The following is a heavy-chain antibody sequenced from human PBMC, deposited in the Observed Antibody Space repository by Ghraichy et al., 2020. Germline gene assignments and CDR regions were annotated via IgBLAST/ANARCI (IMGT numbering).Heavy chain of an antibody. CDR3: ARQRYSSPHFDY. Sequence: SETLSLTCTVSGGSISSSSYYWGWIRQPPGKGLEWIGSIYYSGSTYYNPSLKSRVTISVDTSKNQFSLKLSSVTAADTAVYYCARQRYSSPHFDYWGQGTLVTVSS. CDR1: GGSISSSSYY. D-gene: IGHD6-13*01. CDR2: IYYSGST. J-gene: IGHJ4*02. V-gene: IGHV4-39*01.